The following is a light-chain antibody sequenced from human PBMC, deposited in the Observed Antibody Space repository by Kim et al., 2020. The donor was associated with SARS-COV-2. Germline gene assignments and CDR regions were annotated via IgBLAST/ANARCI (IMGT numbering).Light chain of an antibody. CDR3: SSYTSSSTLV. CDR1: SGDGGGYNY. V-gene: IGLV2-14*03. CDR2: DVS. Sequence: GQSLNIACTGTSGDGGGYNYVSWYQQHPGKAPKRMIYDVSNRPSGVSNRFSGAKSGNTASLTISGLQAEDEADYYCSSYTSSSTLVFGVGTQLTVL. J-gene: IGLJ2*01.